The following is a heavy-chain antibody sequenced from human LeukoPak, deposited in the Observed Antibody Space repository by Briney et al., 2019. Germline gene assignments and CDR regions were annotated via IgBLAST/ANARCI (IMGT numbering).Heavy chain of an antibody. V-gene: IGHV4-38-2*02. Sequence: NPSETLSLTCTVPGYSTGSGHYWAWIRQPPGKGLEWIGCVYHSGTYYKSSLTSRVTISMDTSKNQFSLKLTSVTAADSAFYYCAKSSGGGGHDSWGQGTLVTVSS. D-gene: IGHD6-25*01. CDR2: VYHSGT. CDR1: GYSTGSGHY. CDR3: AKSSGGGGHDS. J-gene: IGHJ5*01.